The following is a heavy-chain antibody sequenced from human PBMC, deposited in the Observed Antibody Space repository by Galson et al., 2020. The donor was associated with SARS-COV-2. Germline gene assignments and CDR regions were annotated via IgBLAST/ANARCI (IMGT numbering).Heavy chain of an antibody. CDR1: GYTFTTYA. CDR2: INTNTGNP. J-gene: IGHJ4*02. CDR3: ASFSAADEVDY. V-gene: IGHV7-4-1*02. D-gene: IGHD6-25*01. Sequence: ASVKVSCKASGYTFTTYAINWVRQAPGQGLEWMGWINTNTGNPTYAQGFTGRFVFSLDTSVSTAYLQISSLKADDTAVYYCASFSAADEVDYWGQGTLVTVSS.